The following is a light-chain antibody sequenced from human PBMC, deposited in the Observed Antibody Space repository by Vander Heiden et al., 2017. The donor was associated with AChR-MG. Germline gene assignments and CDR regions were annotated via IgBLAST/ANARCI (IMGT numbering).Light chain of an antibody. J-gene: IGKJ1*01. CDR2: GAS. Sequence: DIQMTQSPSSLSASIGDRVTITCRASQSISTYLNWYQQKPGKAPKVLIYGASSLQSGVPSRFSGSGSGTDFILTISRLQPEDFATYYCQQSYGTPRTFGQGKKVEVK. V-gene: IGKV1-39*01. CDR3: QQSYGTPRT. CDR1: QSISTY.